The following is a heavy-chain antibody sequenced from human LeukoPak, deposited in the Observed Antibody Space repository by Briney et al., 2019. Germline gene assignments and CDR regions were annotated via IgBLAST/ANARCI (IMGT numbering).Heavy chain of an antibody. V-gene: IGHV1-8*01. CDR1: GYTFTSYD. J-gene: IGHJ4*02. Sequence: ASVKVSCKASGYTFTSYDINWVRQTTGQGLEWMGWRNPNSGNTGYAQKFQGRVTMTRNTSISTAYMELSSLRSEDTAVYYCARGSHYDSSGYSYYFDYWDQGTLITVSS. CDR2: RNPNSGNT. D-gene: IGHD3-22*01. CDR3: ARGSHYDSSGYSYYFDY.